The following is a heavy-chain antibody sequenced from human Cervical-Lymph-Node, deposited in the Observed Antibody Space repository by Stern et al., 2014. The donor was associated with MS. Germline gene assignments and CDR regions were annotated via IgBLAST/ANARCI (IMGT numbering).Heavy chain of an antibody. D-gene: IGHD7-27*01. V-gene: IGHV1-69*06. J-gene: IGHJ3*02. CDR3: ARDETGVAFDI. Sequence: VQLVESGADVKKPGSSVKVSCKASGGTFSSYAINWVRQAPGQGLEWMGGIIPLFGTAHYAQQFQGRVTISADKSTSTVYMELYSLRSDDTAVYYCARDETGVAFDIWGQGTMVTVSS. CDR2: IIPLFGTA. CDR1: GGTFSSYA.